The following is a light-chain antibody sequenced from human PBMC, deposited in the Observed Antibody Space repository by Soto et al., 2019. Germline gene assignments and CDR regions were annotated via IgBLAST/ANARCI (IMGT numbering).Light chain of an antibody. CDR2: RAS. J-gene: IGKJ2*01. Sequence: DTQMTQSPSTLSASVGDRVTITCRASHSINSWLAWYQQKPGKAPNLLIHRASTLQSGVPSRFSGSGSGTEFTLTITGLQPDDFATYYCQQLTDRRFSFGQGTKVDIK. CDR3: QQLTDRRFS. CDR1: HSINSW. V-gene: IGKV1-5*03.